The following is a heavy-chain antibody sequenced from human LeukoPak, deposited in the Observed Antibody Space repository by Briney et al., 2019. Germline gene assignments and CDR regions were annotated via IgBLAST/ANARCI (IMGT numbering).Heavy chain of an antibody. V-gene: IGHV3-21*01. CDR3: ARGYSSSWHHYYYYMDV. D-gene: IGHD6-13*01. Sequence: GGSLRLSCAASGFTFSSYSMNWVRQAPGKGLEWVSSISSSSSYIYYADSVKGRFAISRDNAKNSLYLQMNSLRAEDTAVYYCARGYSSSWHHYYYYMDVWGKGTTVTVSS. CDR2: ISSSSSYI. J-gene: IGHJ6*03. CDR1: GFTFSSYS.